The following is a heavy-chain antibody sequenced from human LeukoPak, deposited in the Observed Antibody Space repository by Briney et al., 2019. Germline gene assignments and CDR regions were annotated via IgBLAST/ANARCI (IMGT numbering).Heavy chain of an antibody. CDR3: ARVTVLGYCSSTSCYSPWFDP. CDR2: INPNSGGT. Sequence: GASVKVSCKASGYTFTGYYMHWVRQAPGQGLEWMGWINPNSGGTNYAQKLQGRVTMTGDTSISTAYMELSRLRSDDTAVYYCARVTVLGYCSSTSCYSPWFDPWGQGTLVTVSS. CDR1: GYTFTGYY. J-gene: IGHJ5*02. D-gene: IGHD2-2*02. V-gene: IGHV1-2*02.